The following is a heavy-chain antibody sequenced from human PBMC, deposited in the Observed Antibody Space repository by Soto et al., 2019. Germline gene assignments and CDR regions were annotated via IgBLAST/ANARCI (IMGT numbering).Heavy chain of an antibody. J-gene: IGHJ4*02. D-gene: IGHD2-2*01. Sequence: QITLKESGPTLVKPTQTLTLTCTFSGFSLSNPGVGMGWVRQPPGKALQWLAVIYWNDDRRYSPSLKTRLTITTDTSKNQVVLTMTDMDPVDTATYYCAHGGPAASLDFWGQGTLVTVSS. V-gene: IGHV2-5*01. CDR1: GFSLSNPGVG. CDR2: IYWNDDR. CDR3: AHGGPAASLDF.